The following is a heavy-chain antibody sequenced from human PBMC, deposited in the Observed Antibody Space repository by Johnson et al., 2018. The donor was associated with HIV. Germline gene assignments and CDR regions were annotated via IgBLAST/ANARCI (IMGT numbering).Heavy chain of an antibody. Sequence: VQLVESGGGLVQPGGSLRLSCAASGFTFSSYAMSWVRQAAGKGLEWVSAISGSGGSTSYADSVKGRFTISRDNAKNTLYLQMNSLRAEDTAVYYCARVVGDTTGGRAFDIWGQGTMVTVSS. D-gene: IGHD1-26*01. J-gene: IGHJ3*02. V-gene: IGHV3-23*04. CDR1: GFTFSSYA. CDR2: ISGSGGST. CDR3: ARVVGDTTGGRAFDI.